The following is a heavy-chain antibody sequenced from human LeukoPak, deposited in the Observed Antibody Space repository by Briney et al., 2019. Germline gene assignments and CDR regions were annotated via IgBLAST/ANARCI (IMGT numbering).Heavy chain of an antibody. CDR3: ARDLYYYGSGRYYDVFDI. D-gene: IGHD3-10*01. CDR1: GYTFSTYV. CDR2: ISAYKGNT. V-gene: IGHV1-18*01. J-gene: IGHJ3*02. Sequence: ASVKVSCKASGYTFSTYVISWVRQAPGQGLEWMGWISAYKGNTYYAQKLQGRVTMTTDTSTSTAYMELRSLRSDDTAIYYCARDLYYYGSGRYYDVFDIWGQGTMVTVSS.